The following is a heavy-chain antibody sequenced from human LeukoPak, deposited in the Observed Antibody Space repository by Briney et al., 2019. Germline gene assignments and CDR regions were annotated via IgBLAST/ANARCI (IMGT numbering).Heavy chain of an antibody. CDR1: RYIFTHYY. V-gene: IGHV1-46*03. D-gene: IGHD6-25*01. J-gene: IGHJ6*03. CDR2: INPSVSIT. CDR3: ASSGGYYYYFYMDV. Sequence: SVKVSCKASRYIFTHYYVHWVRQAPGQGREGMGIINPSVSITTYAQKLHGRVTMTTDMSTPTVCMELSNLRAEDTGVYYCASSGGYYYYFYMDVWGKGSKVTVSS.